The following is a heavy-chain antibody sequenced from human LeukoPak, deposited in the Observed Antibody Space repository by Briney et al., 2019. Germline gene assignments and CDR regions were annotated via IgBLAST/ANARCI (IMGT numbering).Heavy chain of an antibody. Sequence: GGSLRLSCAASGFTVGSNYMSWVRRAPGKGLEWVSIIYRGGSTNYADSVKGRFTISRDTSKNTLHLQMNSLRAEDTAVYYCARLSANSSAYFFDYWGQGTLVTVSS. CDR1: GFTVGSNY. D-gene: IGHD3-22*01. J-gene: IGHJ4*02. CDR2: IYRGGST. CDR3: ARLSANSSAYFFDY. V-gene: IGHV3-66*04.